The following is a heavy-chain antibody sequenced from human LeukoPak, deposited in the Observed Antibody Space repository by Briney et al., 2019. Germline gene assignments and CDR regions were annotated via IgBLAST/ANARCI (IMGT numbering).Heavy chain of an antibody. CDR1: GYTFTSYD. CDR3: ARELAGSVLPVDP. V-gene: IGHV1-18*01. CDR2: ISAYNGNT. J-gene: IGHJ5*02. D-gene: IGHD3-10*01. Sequence: ASVKVSCKASGYTFTSYDINWVRQATGQGLEWMGWISAYNGNTNYAQKLQGRVTMTTDTSTSTAYMELRSLRSDDTAVYYCARELAGSVLPVDPWGQGTLVTVSS.